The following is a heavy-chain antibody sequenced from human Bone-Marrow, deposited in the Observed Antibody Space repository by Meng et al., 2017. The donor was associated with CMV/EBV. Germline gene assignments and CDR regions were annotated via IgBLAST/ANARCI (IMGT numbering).Heavy chain of an antibody. CDR3: ARKAYSRGFDY. D-gene: IGHD6-13*01. Sequence: GESLKISCEASEITFSNYGMNWVRQAPGKGLEWVSYINRGSTTIYYADSVEGRFTVSRDNTKNSLFLQMNSLRAEDTAVYYCARKAYSRGFDYWGQGNLVTVSS. V-gene: IGHV3-48*04. CDR2: INRGSTTI. CDR1: EITFSNYG. J-gene: IGHJ4*02.